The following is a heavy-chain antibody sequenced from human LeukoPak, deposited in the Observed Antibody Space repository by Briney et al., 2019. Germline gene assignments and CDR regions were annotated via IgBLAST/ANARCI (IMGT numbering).Heavy chain of an antibody. CDR3: AKDHNYYDSSGYFDY. Sequence: PGGSLRLSCAASGFTFSSYGMSWVRQAPGKGLEWVSAISGSGGSTYYADSVKGRFTISRDNSKNTLYLQMNSLRAEDTAVYYCAKDHNYYDSSGYFDYWGQGTLVTVSS. D-gene: IGHD3-22*01. CDR2: ISGSGGST. V-gene: IGHV3-23*01. J-gene: IGHJ4*02. CDR1: GFTFSSYG.